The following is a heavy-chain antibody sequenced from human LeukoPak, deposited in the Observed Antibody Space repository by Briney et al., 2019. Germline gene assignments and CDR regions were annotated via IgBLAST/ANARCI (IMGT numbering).Heavy chain of an antibody. J-gene: IGHJ5*02. CDR3: ARDEGHCSGGSCYWTIPISWFDP. V-gene: IGHV4-39*07. Sequence: SETLSLTCTVSGGSISSSSYYWGWIRQPPGKGLEWIGSIYYSGSTYYNPSLKSRVTISVDTSKNQFSLKLSSVTAADTAVYYCARDEGHCSGGSCYWTIPISWFDPWGQGTLVTVSS. CDR1: GGSISSSSYY. CDR2: IYYSGST. D-gene: IGHD2-15*01.